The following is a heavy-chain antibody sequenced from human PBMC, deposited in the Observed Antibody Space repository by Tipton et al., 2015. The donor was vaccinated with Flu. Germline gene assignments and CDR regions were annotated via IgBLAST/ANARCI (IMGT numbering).Heavy chain of an antibody. V-gene: IGHV4-4*02. J-gene: IGHJ6*02. CDR3: VRDNKYGVMDV. CDR1: GDSMGRSDW. CDR2: IYDSGRT. Sequence: TLSLTCAVSGDSMGRSDWWSWVRQSPGKGLEWIGEIYDSGRTNYSPSLKSRLTISVDKSKKQFSLKLTAVTAADTAVYYCVRDNKYGVMDVWGHGITVTVSS. D-gene: IGHD5/OR15-5a*01.